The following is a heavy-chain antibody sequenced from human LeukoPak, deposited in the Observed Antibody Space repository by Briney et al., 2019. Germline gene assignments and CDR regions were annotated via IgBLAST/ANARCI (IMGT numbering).Heavy chain of an antibody. CDR3: ARARVAAKSGYMDV. CDR2: ISSNGNT. Sequence: GGSLRLSCAASGFTFSTYGMYWVRQAPGKGLEYVSSISSNGNTYYANSAKGRFTISRDTPKNTLYLQMGSLRDEDLAVYYCARARVAAKSGYMDVWGTGTTVTFSS. D-gene: IGHD2-15*01. V-gene: IGHV3-64*01. J-gene: IGHJ6*03. CDR1: GFTFSTYG.